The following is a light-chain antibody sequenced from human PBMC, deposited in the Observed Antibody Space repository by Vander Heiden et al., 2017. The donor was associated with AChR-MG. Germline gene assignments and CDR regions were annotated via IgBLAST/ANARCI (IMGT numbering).Light chain of an antibody. V-gene: IGLV3-21*04. CDR3: QVWDSSSDHYV. CDR2: YDS. Sequence: YVLTQPPSVSVAPGKPARITCGGNNIGSKSVHWYQQKPGQAPVLVIYYDSDRPSGIPERFSGSNSGNTATLTISRVEAGDEADYYCQVWDSSSDHYVFGTGTKVTVL. CDR1: NIGSKS. J-gene: IGLJ1*01.